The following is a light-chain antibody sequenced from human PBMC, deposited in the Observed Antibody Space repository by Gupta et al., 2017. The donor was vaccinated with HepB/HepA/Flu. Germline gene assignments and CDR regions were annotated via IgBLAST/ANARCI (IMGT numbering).Light chain of an antibody. J-gene: IGLJ3*02. CDR1: NSDIWSYNL. CDR3: CDYEAEILKGV. CDR2: DVT. Sequence: QSALTQPAPVSRSPGQSITISCTGTNSDIWSYNLVTWYQQHPGKAPKLMSFDVTKRPSGVSNRFAGSSAGNTASLPIPGLQAEEEADDDGCDYEAEILKGVFGGGTKLTVL. V-gene: IGLV2-23*02.